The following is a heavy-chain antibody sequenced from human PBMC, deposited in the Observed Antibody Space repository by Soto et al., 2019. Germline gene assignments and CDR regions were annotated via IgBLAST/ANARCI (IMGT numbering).Heavy chain of an antibody. J-gene: IGHJ6*02. CDR2: IRSKAYGGTT. CDR1: GFTFGDYA. Sequence: PGGSLRLSCTASGFTFGDYAMSWFRQAPGKGLEWVGFIRSKAYGGTTEYAASVKGRFTISRDDSKSIAYLQMNSLKTEDTAVYYCTREYSSSWYWYYGMDVWGQGTTVTVSS. V-gene: IGHV3-49*03. D-gene: IGHD6-13*01. CDR3: TREYSSSWYWYYGMDV.